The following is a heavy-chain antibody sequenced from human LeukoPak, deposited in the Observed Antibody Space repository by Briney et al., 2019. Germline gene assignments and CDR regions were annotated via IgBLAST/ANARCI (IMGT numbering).Heavy chain of an antibody. CDR3: ASSGYDYVWGSYRYPRGFDY. Sequence: GGSLGLSCAASGFTFSSYWMSWVRQAPGKGLEWVANIKQDGSEKYYVDSVKGRFTISRDNAKNSLYLQMNSLRAEDTAVYYCASSGYDYVWGSYRYPRGFDYWGQGTLVTVSS. J-gene: IGHJ4*02. CDR1: GFTFSSYW. V-gene: IGHV3-7*01. D-gene: IGHD3-16*02. CDR2: IKQDGSEK.